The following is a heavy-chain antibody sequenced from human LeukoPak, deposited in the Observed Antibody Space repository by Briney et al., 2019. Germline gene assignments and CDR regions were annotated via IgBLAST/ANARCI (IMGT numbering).Heavy chain of an antibody. D-gene: IGHD3-22*01. V-gene: IGHV4-30-2*01. CDR1: GGSISSGGYY. J-gene: IGHJ5*02. CDR2: IYHSGST. Sequence: PSETLSLTCTVSGGSISSGGYYWSWPRPPQGKGLEWIGYIYHSGSTYYNPYLKSRVTISVDRSKNQFSLKLSSVTAADTAVYYCARDGITMIAVARYWFDPWGQGTLVTVSS. CDR3: ARDGITMIAVARYWFDP.